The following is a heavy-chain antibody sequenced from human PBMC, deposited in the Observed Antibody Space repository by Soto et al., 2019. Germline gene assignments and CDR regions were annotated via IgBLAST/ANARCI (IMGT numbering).Heavy chain of an antibody. CDR1: GFTFTRYS. J-gene: IGHJ6*02. CDR2: ISFGGDNK. D-gene: IGHD4-17*01. Sequence: PVGSLRHSCTASGFTFTRYSVHWVRQAPGKGLEWVAVISFGGDNKYYADSVKGRFTISRDNAKTSLYLQMNSLRAEDTAVYYCARDGSTVTTNYHYAMDVWGQGTTVTLSS. CDR3: ARDGSTVTTNYHYAMDV. V-gene: IGHV3-30*03.